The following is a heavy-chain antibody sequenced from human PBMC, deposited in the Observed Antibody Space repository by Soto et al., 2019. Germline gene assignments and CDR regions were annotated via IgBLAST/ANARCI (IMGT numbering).Heavy chain of an antibody. CDR1: GYTFTSYG. CDR2: ISAYNGNT. Sequence: QVQLVQSGAEVKKPGASVKVSCKASGYTFTSYGISWVRQAPGQGLEWMGWISAYNGNTNYAQKLQGRVTMTTDTSTRPAYMELRSLRSDDTAVYYCARDRKVLTGPGSLYGMDVWGQGTTVTVSS. J-gene: IGHJ6*02. CDR3: ARDRKVLTGPGSLYGMDV. V-gene: IGHV1-18*01. D-gene: IGHD3-9*01.